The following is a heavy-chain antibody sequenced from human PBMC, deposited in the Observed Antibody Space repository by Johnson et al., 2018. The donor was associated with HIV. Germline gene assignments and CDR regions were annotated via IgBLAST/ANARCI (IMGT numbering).Heavy chain of an antibody. Sequence: VQLVESGGGVVQPGRSLRLSCAASGFTFSSYAMHWVRQAPGKGLEWVSYISSSGSTIYYADSVKGRFTISRDNAKNSLYLQMNSLRAEDTAVYYCARDGYNYVAFDIWGQGTMVTVSS. CDR2: ISSSGSTI. CDR3: ARDGYNYVAFDI. J-gene: IGHJ3*02. D-gene: IGHD5-24*01. CDR1: GFTFSSYA. V-gene: IGHV3-48*04.